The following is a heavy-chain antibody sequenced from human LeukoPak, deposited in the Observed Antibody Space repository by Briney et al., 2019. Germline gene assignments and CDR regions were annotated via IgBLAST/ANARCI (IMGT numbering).Heavy chain of an antibody. CDR2: INPNSGGT. D-gene: IGHD1-26*01. V-gene: IGHV1-2*04. CDR3: ARATGTYWWFDS. J-gene: IGHJ5*01. Sequence: ASVKVSCKASGYTFTGYYMHWVRQAPGQGLEWMGWINPNSGGTNYAQKFQGWVTMTRDMSISTAYMELSRLRSDDTAIYYCARATGTYWWFDSWGQGTLVTVSS. CDR1: GYTFTGYY.